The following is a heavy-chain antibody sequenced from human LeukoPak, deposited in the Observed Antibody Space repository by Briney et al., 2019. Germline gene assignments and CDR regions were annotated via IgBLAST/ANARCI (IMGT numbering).Heavy chain of an antibody. D-gene: IGHD3-3*01. J-gene: IGHJ5*02. CDR3: ARASKDDFWSGYSPYNWFDP. CDR2: VYYSGST. CDR1: GGSISSSSYY. Sequence: SETLSLTCIVFGGSISSSSYYWGWIRQPPGKGLEWIGSVYYSGSTYYNPSLKSRVTISVDTSKNQFSLKLISVTAADTAVYFCARASKDDFWSGYSPYNWFDPWGQGTLVTVSS. V-gene: IGHV4-39*01.